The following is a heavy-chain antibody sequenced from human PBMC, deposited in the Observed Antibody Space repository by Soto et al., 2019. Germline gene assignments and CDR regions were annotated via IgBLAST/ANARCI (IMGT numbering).Heavy chain of an antibody. D-gene: IGHD6-19*01. J-gene: IGHJ4*02. Sequence: QVQLVESGGGVVQPGRSLRLSCAASGFTFSSYAMHWVRQAPGKGLEWVAVISYDGSNKYYADSVKGRFTISRDNSKNTLYLQMNSLRAEDKAVYYCARGHSGWYRAPVDYWGQGTLVTVSS. V-gene: IGHV3-30-3*01. CDR3: ARGHSGWYRAPVDY. CDR2: ISYDGSNK. CDR1: GFTFSSYA.